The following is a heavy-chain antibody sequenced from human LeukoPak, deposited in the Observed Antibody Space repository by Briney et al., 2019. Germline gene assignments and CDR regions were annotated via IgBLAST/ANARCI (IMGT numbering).Heavy chain of an antibody. CDR2: INHSGST. Sequence: SETLSLTCAVYGGSFSGYYWSWIRQPPGKGLEWLGEINHSGSTNYNPSLKSRVTISVDTSKNQFSPKLSSVTAADTAVYYCARGGYCSSTSCYRRHYYYYGMDVWGQGTTVTVSS. J-gene: IGHJ6*02. D-gene: IGHD2-2*01. CDR1: GGSFSGYY. V-gene: IGHV4-34*01. CDR3: ARGGYCSSTSCYRRHYYYYGMDV.